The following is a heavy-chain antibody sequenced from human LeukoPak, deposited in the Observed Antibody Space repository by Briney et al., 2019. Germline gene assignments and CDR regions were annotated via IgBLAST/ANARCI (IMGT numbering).Heavy chain of an antibody. CDR3: AGEPTIFGAG. D-gene: IGHD3-3*01. CDR1: GFTSSDYY. J-gene: IGHJ4*02. Sequence: GGSLRLSCAASGFTSSDYYMTLIRQAAGKGLEWVSYISSSGSTIYYADSVKGRFTISRDNAKNSLYLQMNSLRAEDTAVYYCAGEPTIFGAGWGQGTLVTVSS. V-gene: IGHV3-11*01. CDR2: ISSSGSTI.